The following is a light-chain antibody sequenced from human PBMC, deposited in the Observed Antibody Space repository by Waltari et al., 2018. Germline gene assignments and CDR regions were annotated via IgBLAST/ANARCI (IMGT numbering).Light chain of an antibody. CDR1: HLWDKY. J-gene: IGLJ2*01. V-gene: IGLV3-1*01. CDR2: QHF. CDR3: QAWDSNIAV. Sequence: YELTPPPSVSVSPGQTARIPCPGDHLWDKYTAWYQKKPGHSPVLIIYQHFKRPSGIPERFSDAGAHFGNTSTLTIRGTQTMDEADYYCQAWDSNIAVFGGGTKLTVL.